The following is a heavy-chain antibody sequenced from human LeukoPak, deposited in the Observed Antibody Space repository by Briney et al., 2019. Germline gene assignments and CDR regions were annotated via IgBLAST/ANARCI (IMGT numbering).Heavy chain of an antibody. CDR1: GFTVSNNY. V-gene: IGHV3-53*01. CDR3: ASRLLSAYYYGMDV. Sequence: RGSLRLSCVVSGFTVSNNYMSWVRQAPRKGLEWVSLIYSGGSTYYADSVKGRFTISRDNSKNTLYLQMNSLRAEDTAVYYCASRLLSAYYYGMDVWGQGTTVTVSS. D-gene: IGHD2-15*01. CDR2: IYSGGST. J-gene: IGHJ6*02.